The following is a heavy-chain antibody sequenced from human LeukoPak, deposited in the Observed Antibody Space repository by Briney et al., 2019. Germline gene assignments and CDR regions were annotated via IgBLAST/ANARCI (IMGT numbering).Heavy chain of an antibody. CDR1: GFTVSSSY. J-gene: IGHJ4*02. V-gene: IGHV3-53*01. CDR2: IYSGGST. Sequence: GGSLRLSCAASGFTVSSSYMSWVRQAPGKGLEWVSVIYSGGSTYYADSVKGRFTISRDNSKNTLYLQMNSLRAEDTAVYYCARERGPEMATITVDYWGQGTLVPVSS. CDR3: ARERGPEMATITVDY. D-gene: IGHD5-24*01.